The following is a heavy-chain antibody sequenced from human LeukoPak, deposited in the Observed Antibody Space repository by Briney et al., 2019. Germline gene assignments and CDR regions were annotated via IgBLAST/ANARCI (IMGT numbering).Heavy chain of an antibody. V-gene: IGHV4-34*01. D-gene: IGHD3-3*01. Sequence: PSETLSLTCAVYGGSFSGYYWSWIRQPPGKGLEWIGEINHSGSTNYNPSLKSRVTISVDTSTNQFSLRLSSVTAADTAIYYCHSRYLEWLLDYWGQGTLVTVSS. CDR2: INHSGST. CDR3: HSRYLEWLLDY. J-gene: IGHJ4*02. CDR1: GGSFSGYY.